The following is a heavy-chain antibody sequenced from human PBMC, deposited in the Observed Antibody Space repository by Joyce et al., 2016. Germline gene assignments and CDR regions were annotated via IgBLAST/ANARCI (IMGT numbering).Heavy chain of an antibody. CDR2: ILPIFGKT. J-gene: IGHJ5*02. D-gene: IGHD1-26*01. V-gene: IGHV1-69*01. CDR1: GATFSSYF. CDR3: ARAFVAANGSSNWFDP. Sequence: AQLVQSGAEVKRPGSSVKVSCKASGATFSSYFINWVRQAPGQGLEWMGGILPIFGKTNYAQKFQGRVTITADESTNTVYLDLGGLRSEDTAMYYCARAFVAANGSSNWFDPWGQGTLVTVSS.